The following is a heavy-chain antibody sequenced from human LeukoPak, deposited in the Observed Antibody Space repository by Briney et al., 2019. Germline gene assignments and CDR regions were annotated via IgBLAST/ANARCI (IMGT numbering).Heavy chain of an antibody. Sequence: PSQTLSLTCAVSGGSISSYYWSWIRQPAGKGLEWIGRIYTSGSTNYNPSLKSRVTMSVDTSKNQFSLKLSSVTAADTAVYYCATDHGYGDYGLDYWGQGILVTVSS. V-gene: IGHV4-4*07. CDR2: IYTSGST. D-gene: IGHD4-17*01. CDR1: GGSISSYY. J-gene: IGHJ4*02. CDR3: ATDHGYGDYGLDY.